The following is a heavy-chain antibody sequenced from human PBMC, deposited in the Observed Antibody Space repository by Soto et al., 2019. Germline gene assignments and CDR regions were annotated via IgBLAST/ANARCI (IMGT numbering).Heavy chain of an antibody. CDR1: GYTFTSYG. Sequence: GASVKGSCKASGYTFTSYGISWVRQAPGQRLERVGWISAYNGNTNYAQKLQGRVTMTTDTSTSTAYMELRSLRSDDTAVYYCARALIVVVPAAMRGAAAVMAFDYWGQGTLVTVSS. D-gene: IGHD2-2*01. V-gene: IGHV1-18*01. CDR3: ARALIVVVPAAMRGAAAVMAFDY. J-gene: IGHJ4*02. CDR2: ISAYNGNT.